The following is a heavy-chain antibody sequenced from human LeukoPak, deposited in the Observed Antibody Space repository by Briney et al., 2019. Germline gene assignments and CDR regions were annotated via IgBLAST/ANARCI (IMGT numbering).Heavy chain of an antibody. CDR1: GYTFTGYY. CDR3: ARSVDTAMVYYFDY. V-gene: IGHV1-2*02. CDR2: INPNSGGT. J-gene: IGHJ4*02. Sequence: GASVKVSCKASGYTFTGYYMHWERQAPGQGLEWMGWINPNSGGTNYAQKFQGRVTMTRDTSISTAYMELSRLRSDDTAVYYCARSVDTAMVYYFDYWGQGTLVTVSS. D-gene: IGHD5-18*01.